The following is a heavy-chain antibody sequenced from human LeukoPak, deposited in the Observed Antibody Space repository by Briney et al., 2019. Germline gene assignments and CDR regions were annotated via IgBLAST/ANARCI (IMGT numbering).Heavy chain of an antibody. D-gene: IGHD3-10*01. CDR2: ISSSSSYI. Sequence: GGSLRLSCAASGFTFSSYSMTWVRQALGKGLGWVSSISSSSSYIYYVDSVKGRFTISRDNAKSSLYLQMNRLRAEDTAFYYCARGSSTVSGFDYWGQGTLVTVSS. J-gene: IGHJ4*02. CDR3: ARGSSTVSGFDY. V-gene: IGHV3-21*01. CDR1: GFTFSSYS.